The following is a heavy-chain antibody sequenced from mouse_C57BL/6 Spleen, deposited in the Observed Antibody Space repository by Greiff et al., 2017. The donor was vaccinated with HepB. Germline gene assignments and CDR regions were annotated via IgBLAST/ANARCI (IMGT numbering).Heavy chain of an antibody. Sequence: QVQLKQPGAELVRPGSSVKLSCKASGYTFTSYWMHWVKQRPIQGLEWIGNIDPSDSETHYNQKFKDKVTLTVDKSSSTAYMQLSSLTSEDSAVYYCARDDGYYGYFDVWGTGTTVTVSS. D-gene: IGHD2-3*01. J-gene: IGHJ1*03. CDR2: IDPSDSET. CDR3: ARDDGYYGYFDV. V-gene: IGHV1-52*01. CDR1: GYTFTSYW.